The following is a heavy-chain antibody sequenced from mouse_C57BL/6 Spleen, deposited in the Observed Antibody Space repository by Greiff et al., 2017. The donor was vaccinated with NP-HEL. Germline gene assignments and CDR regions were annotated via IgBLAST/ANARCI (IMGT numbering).Heavy chain of an antibody. CDR2: IDPTDSYT. Sequence: QVQLQQPGAELVMPGASVKLSCKASGYTFTSYWMHWVKQRPGQGLEWIGEIDPTDSYTNYNQKFKGKSTLTVDKSSSTAYMQLSSLTSEDSSVYYCARGITTGVPGPSWFAYWGQGALVTVSA. J-gene: IGHJ3*01. D-gene: IGHD1-1*01. CDR3: ARGITTGVPGPSWFAY. V-gene: IGHV1-69*01. CDR1: GYTFTSYW.